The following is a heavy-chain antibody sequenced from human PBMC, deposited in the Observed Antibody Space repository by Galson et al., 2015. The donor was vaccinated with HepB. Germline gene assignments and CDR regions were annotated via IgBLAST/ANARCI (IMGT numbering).Heavy chain of an antibody. D-gene: IGHD6-19*01. CDR1: GDSVSSNSGA. J-gene: IGHJ4*02. Sequence: CAISGDSVSSNSGAWNRIRQSPSRGLEWLGRTYYKSKWYNDYAVSVKSRIAINPDTSKNQFSLHLNSVTPEDTAVYYCARGQWRYYFVYWGQGTLVTVSS. CDR2: TYYKSKWYN. CDR3: ARGQWRYYFVY. V-gene: IGHV6-1*01.